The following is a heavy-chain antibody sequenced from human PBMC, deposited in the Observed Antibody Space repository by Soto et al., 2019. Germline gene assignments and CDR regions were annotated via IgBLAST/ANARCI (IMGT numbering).Heavy chain of an antibody. CDR1: GYTFSSYA. CDR3: ARAVGQFDP. D-gene: IGHD6-19*01. Sequence: HVQLVQSGAEVKKPGASVKVSCKASGYTFSSYALHWVRQAPGQRLEWMGWINAANGNVKYSQKFRGRVTITGETSASTAYMELRRLRSEDTAVYYCARAVGQFDPWGPGALVTVSS. J-gene: IGHJ5*02. CDR2: INAANGNV. V-gene: IGHV1-3*01.